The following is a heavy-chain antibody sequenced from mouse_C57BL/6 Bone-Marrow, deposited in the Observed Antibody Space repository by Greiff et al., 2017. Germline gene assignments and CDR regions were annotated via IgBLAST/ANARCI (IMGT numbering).Heavy chain of an antibody. Sequence: EVKLMESDAELVKPGASVKISCKVSGYTFTDHTIHWVKQRPEQGLEWIGRIDPANGNTKYAPKFQGKATITADTSSNTAYLQLSSLTSEDTAIYYCARGRGWFAYWGQGTLVTVSA. CDR1: GYTFTDHT. V-gene: IGHV14-3*01. CDR3: ARGRGWFAY. J-gene: IGHJ3*01. CDR2: IDPANGNT.